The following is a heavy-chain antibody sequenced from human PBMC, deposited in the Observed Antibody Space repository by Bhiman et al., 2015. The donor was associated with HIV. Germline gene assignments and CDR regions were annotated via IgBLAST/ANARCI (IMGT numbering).Heavy chain of an antibody. Sequence: VQLVESGGGLVKPGGSLRLSCAASGFGFSNYGVHWVRQAPGKGLEWVAFIRYDGSNKFYADSLKGRFTISRDNSKSTLYLHMNNLRPEDTSVYYCARPSGSYYEEFYFDHWGQGTLVTVSS. CDR2: IRYDGSNK. V-gene: IGHV3-30*02. CDR1: GFGFSNYG. J-gene: IGHJ4*02. D-gene: IGHD1-26*01. CDR3: ARPSGSYYEEFYFDH.